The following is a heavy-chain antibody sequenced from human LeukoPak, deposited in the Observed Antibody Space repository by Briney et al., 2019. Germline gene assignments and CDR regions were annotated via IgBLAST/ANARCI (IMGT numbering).Heavy chain of an antibody. V-gene: IGHV1-18*01. J-gene: IGHJ4*02. CDR1: GYTFTSYG. D-gene: IGHD3-9*01. Sequence: ASVKVSCKASGYTFTSYGISWVRQAPGPGLEWMGWISAYNGNTNYAQKLQGRVTMTTDTSTSTAYMELRSLRSDDTAVYYCAREVTGHSTYYFDYWGQGTLVTVSS. CDR3: AREVTGHSTYYFDY. CDR2: ISAYNGNT.